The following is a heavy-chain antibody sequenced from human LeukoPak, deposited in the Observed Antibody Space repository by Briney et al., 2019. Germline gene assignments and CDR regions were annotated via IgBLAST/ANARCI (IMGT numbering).Heavy chain of an antibody. CDR2: IYTTGST. Sequence: SETLSLTCTVSGYSISSGYYWGWIRQPAGKGLEWIGRIYTTGSTNYSPSLKSRVTMSVDTSKNQFSLKLSSVTAADTAVYYCARELSYYDFWSGEYYYYMDVWGKGTTVTVSS. CDR1: GYSISSGYY. V-gene: IGHV4-4*07. D-gene: IGHD3-3*01. J-gene: IGHJ6*03. CDR3: ARELSYYDFWSGEYYYYMDV.